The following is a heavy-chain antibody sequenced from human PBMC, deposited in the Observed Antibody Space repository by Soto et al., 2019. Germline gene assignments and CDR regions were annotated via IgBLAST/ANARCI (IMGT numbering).Heavy chain of an antibody. CDR1: GFTFSTYS. CDR2: ISSSSSYI. V-gene: IGHV3-21*01. CDR3: ASMDGSYSHFDH. Sequence: GGSLRLSCAASGFTFSTYSMNWVRQAPGKGLEWVSSISSSSSYIYYADSVKGRFSFSRDNAKNSLYLQMNSLRVEDTAVYYCASMDGSYSHFDHWGQGTLVTVSS. J-gene: IGHJ4*02. D-gene: IGHD1-26*01.